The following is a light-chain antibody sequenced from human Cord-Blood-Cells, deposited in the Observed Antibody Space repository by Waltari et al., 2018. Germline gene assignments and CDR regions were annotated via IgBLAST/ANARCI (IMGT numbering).Light chain of an antibody. J-gene: IGLJ1*01. CDR1: SIDGGSYTI. Sequence: QSALTQPASVSGSPGQSITISCTGTSIDGGSYTIVTWYQHHPGKAPKLMIYEGSQRPTGVSNRFAGSKSGNTASLTISGLQAEDEADYYCCSYAGSSTYVFGTGTKVTVL. CDR3: CSYAGSSTYV. CDR2: EGS. V-gene: IGLV2-23*01.